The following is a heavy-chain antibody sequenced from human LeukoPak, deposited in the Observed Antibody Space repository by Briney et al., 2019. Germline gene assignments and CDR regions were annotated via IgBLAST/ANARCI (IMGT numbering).Heavy chain of an antibody. J-gene: IGHJ4*02. D-gene: IGHD4-17*01. CDR2: SYDTA. V-gene: IGHV4-59*01. CDR1: GDSIRNYY. Sequence: SGTLYLTCTVSGDSIRNYYYNWIRQPPGKGLEWIGYSYDTAKYNPSLKGRVTVAVDTSKNQFSLKLSSVTAADTAIYYCASDTPSSAVTLGHWGQGTLVTVSS. CDR3: ASDTPSSAVTLGH.